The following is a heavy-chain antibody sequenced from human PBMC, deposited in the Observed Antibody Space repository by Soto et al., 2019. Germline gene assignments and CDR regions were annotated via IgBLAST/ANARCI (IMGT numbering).Heavy chain of an antibody. CDR1: GFTFSSYA. Sequence: GGSLRLSCAASGFTFSSYAMHWVRQAPGKGLEWVAVISYDGSNKYYADSVKGRFTISRDNSKNTLYLQMNSLRAEDTAVYYCARAFFNPTVAGTPNFDYWGQGTLVTVSS. D-gene: IGHD6-19*01. V-gene: IGHV3-30-3*01. J-gene: IGHJ4*02. CDR3: ARAFFNPTVAGTPNFDY. CDR2: ISYDGSNK.